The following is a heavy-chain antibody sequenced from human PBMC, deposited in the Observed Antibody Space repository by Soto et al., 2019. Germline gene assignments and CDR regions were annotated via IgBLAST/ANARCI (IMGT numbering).Heavy chain of an antibody. V-gene: IGHV1-3*01. CDR2: INAGNGNT. CDR3: ARGGREWELLVEAFDI. Sequence: GASVKVSCTASGGTFSSYAISWVRQAPGQRLEWMGWINAGNGNTKYSQKFQGRVTITRGTSASTAYMELSSLRSEDTAVYYCARGGREWELLVEAFDIWGQGTMVTVSS. J-gene: IGHJ3*02. CDR1: GGTFSSYA. D-gene: IGHD1-26*01.